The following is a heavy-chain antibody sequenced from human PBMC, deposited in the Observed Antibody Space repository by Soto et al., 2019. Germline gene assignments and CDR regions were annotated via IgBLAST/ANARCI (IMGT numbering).Heavy chain of an antibody. Sequence: GGSLRLSCAASGFTFDDYAMHWVRQAPGKGLEWVSGISWNSGSIGYADSVKGRFTISRDNAKNSLYLQMNSLRAEDTALYYCAKERSSSWSPYYYYYGMDVWGQGTTVTVS. V-gene: IGHV3-9*01. D-gene: IGHD6-13*01. J-gene: IGHJ6*02. CDR3: AKERSSSWSPYYYYYGMDV. CDR1: GFTFDDYA. CDR2: ISWNSGSI.